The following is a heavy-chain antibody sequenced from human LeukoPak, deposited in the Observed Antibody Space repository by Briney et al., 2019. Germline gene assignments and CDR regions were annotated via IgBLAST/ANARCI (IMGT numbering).Heavy chain of an antibody. CDR1: GYTFTSYG. J-gene: IGHJ5*02. V-gene: IGHV1-18*01. Sequence: ASVKVSCKASGYTFTSYGISWVRQAPGQGLEWMGWISAYNGNTNYAQKLQGRVTMTRNTSISTAYMELSSLRSEDTAVYYCARGRQKRFDPWGQGTLVTVSS. CDR2: ISAYNGNT. CDR3: ARGRQKRFDP.